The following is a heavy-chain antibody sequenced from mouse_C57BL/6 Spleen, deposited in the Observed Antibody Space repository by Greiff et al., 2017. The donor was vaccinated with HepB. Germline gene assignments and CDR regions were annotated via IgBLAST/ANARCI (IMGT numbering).Heavy chain of an antibody. CDR3: ADGGSSYNWYFDV. V-gene: IGHV1-80*01. D-gene: IGHD1-1*01. CDR2: IYPGDGDT. Sequence: QVQLKESGAELVKPGASVKISCKASGYAFSSYWMNWVKQRPGKGLEWIGQIYPGDGDTNYNGKFKGKATLTADKSSSTAYMQLSSLTSEDSAVYFCADGGSSYNWYFDVWGTGTTVTVSS. J-gene: IGHJ1*03. CDR1: GYAFSSYW.